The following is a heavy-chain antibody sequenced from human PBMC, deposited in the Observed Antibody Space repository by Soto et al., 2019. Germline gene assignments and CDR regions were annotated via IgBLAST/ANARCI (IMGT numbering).Heavy chain of an antibody. D-gene: IGHD3-9*01. J-gene: IGHJ6*02. CDR2: TYYRSKWYN. V-gene: IGHV6-1*01. CDR1: GDSVSSNSAA. CDR3: ARDKLDWYYYGMDV. Sequence: KQSQTLSLTCAISGDSVSSNSAAWNWIRQSPSRGLEWLGRTYYRSKWYNDYAVSVKSGITINPDNSKNQFSLQLNSVTPEDTSVYYCARDKLDWYYYGMDVWGQGTTVTVSS.